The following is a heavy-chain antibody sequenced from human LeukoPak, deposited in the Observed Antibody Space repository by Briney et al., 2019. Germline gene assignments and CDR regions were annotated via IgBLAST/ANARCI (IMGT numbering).Heavy chain of an antibody. Sequence: SETLSLTCTVSGGSISSYYWSWIRQPPGKGLEWIGYIYYSGSTNYNPSLKSRVTIPVDTSKNQFSLKLSSATAADTAVYYCARDGITMVRGVINGAFDIWGQGTMVTVSS. CDR1: GGSISSYY. V-gene: IGHV4-59*01. J-gene: IGHJ3*02. CDR2: IYYSGST. D-gene: IGHD3-10*01. CDR3: ARDGITMVRGVINGAFDI.